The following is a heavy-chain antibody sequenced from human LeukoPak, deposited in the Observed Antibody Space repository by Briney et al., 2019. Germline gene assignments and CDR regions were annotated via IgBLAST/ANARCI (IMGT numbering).Heavy chain of an antibody. CDR1: GFTFSNYW. Sequence: GGSLRLSCAASGFTFSNYWMDWVRRVPGKGPVWVSRVGTDGSSTAYADDVKGRFTISRDNAKNTLYLQMNSLRVEDTAVYYCARDKYGGNSNAFDIWGQGTLVTVSS. CDR3: ARDKYGGNSNAFDI. J-gene: IGHJ3*02. V-gene: IGHV3-74*01. CDR2: VGTDGSST. D-gene: IGHD4-23*01.